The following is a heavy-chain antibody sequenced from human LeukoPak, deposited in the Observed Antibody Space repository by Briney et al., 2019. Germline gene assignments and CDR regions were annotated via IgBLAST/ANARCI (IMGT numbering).Heavy chain of an antibody. V-gene: IGHV3-30*18. CDR1: GFTFSSYG. D-gene: IGHD3-22*01. Sequence: GGSLRLSCAASGFTFSSYGMHWVRQPPGKGLEWVAVISYDGSNKYYADSVKGRFTISRDNSKNTLYLQMNSLRAEDTAVYYCAKVAVSKRDYYDSKNDAFDIWGQGTMVTVSS. CDR2: ISYDGSNK. CDR3: AKVAVSKRDYYDSKNDAFDI. J-gene: IGHJ3*02.